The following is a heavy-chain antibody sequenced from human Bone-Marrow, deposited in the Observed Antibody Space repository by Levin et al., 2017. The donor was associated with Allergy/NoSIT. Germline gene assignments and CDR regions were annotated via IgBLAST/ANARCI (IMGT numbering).Heavy chain of an antibody. J-gene: IGHJ5*02. CDR1: GFTFSSYD. CDR3: ARGVRGTAMGWANNWFDP. Sequence: GGSLRLSCAASGFTFSSYDMHWVRQATGKGLEWVSAIGTAGDTYYPGSVKGRFTISRENAKNSLYLQMNSLRAGDTAVYYCARGVRGTAMGWANNWFDPWGQGTLVTVSS. CDR2: IGTAGDT. V-gene: IGHV3-13*01. D-gene: IGHD5-18*01.